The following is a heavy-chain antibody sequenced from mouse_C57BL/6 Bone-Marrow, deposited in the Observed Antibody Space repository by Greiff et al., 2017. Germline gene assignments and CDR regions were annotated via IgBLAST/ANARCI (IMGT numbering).Heavy chain of an antibody. Sequence: QVQLQQPGAELVKPGASVKVSCKASGYTFTSYWMHWVKQRPGQGLEWIGRIHPSDSDTNSNQKFKGKATLSVDKSSSTAYMQLSSLTSEDSAVYYCAIDSDYDYEGDYWGQGTTLTVSS. CDR3: AIDSDYDYEGDY. CDR2: IHPSDSDT. J-gene: IGHJ2*01. D-gene: IGHD2-4*01. CDR1: GYTFTSYW. V-gene: IGHV1-74*01.